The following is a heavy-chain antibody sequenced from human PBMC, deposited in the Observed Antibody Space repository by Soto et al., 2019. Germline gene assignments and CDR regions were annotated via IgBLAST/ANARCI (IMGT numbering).Heavy chain of an antibody. Sequence: GGSLRLSCTASGFTFSSYAKSWVRQAPGKGLEGVSAISGSGGSTYYADSVKGRFTISRDNSKNTLYLQMNSLRAEDTAVYYSAKGRATVTTIGGAFDIWGQATMVTVSS. CDR2: ISGSGGST. CDR3: AKGRATVTTIGGAFDI. J-gene: IGHJ3*02. CDR1: GFTFSSYA. V-gene: IGHV3-23*01. D-gene: IGHD4-17*01.